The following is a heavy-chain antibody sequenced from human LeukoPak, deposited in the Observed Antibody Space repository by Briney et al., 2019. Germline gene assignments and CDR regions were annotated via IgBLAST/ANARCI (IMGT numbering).Heavy chain of an antibody. CDR2: INHSGST. CDR1: GGSFSGYY. Sequence: PSETLSLTCAVYGGSFSGYYWSWIRQPPGKGLEWIGEINHSGSTNYNPSLKSRVTISVDTSKNQFSLKLSSVTAADTAVYYCARRRPYYYDSSGYEWGQGTLVTVSS. D-gene: IGHD3-22*01. J-gene: IGHJ4*02. CDR3: ARRRPYYYDSSGYE. V-gene: IGHV4-34*01.